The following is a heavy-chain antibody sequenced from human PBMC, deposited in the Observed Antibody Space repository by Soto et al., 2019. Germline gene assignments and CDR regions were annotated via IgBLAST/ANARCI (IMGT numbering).Heavy chain of an antibody. CDR2: ISSSSSTI. CDR3: ARIIRFLEWSYYYYYMDV. D-gene: IGHD3-3*01. V-gene: IGHV3-48*01. CDR1: GFTFSSYS. Sequence: PGGSLRLSCAASGFTFSSYSMNWVRQAPGKGLEWVSYISSSSSTIYYADSVKGRFTISRDNAKNSLYLQMNSLRAEGTAVYYCARIIRFLEWSYYYYYMDVWGKGTTVTVSS. J-gene: IGHJ6*03.